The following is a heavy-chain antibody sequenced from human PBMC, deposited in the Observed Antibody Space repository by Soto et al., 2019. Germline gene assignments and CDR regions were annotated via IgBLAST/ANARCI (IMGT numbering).Heavy chain of an antibody. V-gene: IGHV3-33*01. CDR1: GFTFSSYG. Sequence: VQLVESGGGVVQPGRSLRLSCAASGFTFSSYGMHWVRQAPGKGLEWVAVIWYDGSNKYYADSVKGRFTISRDNSKNTLYLQMNSLRAEDTAVYYCARGSYDILTGYPQYYFDYWGQGTLVTVSS. CDR3: ARGSYDILTGYPQYYFDY. CDR2: IWYDGSNK. J-gene: IGHJ4*02. D-gene: IGHD3-9*01.